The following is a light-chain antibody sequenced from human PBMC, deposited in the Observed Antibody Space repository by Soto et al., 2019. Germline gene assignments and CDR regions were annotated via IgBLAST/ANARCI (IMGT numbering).Light chain of an antibody. CDR2: DVT. J-gene: IGLJ2*01. V-gene: IGLV2-14*03. CDR3: SSYSSSTTHVV. Sequence: QSALTQPAFVSGFPGRSVTISCTGTSTDVGGFNYVSWYQHLPGRAPKLIIYDVTNRPSGISYRFSASKSGRTASLTISGLQAEDEADYYCSSYSSSTTHVVFGGGTKLTVL. CDR1: STDVGGFNY.